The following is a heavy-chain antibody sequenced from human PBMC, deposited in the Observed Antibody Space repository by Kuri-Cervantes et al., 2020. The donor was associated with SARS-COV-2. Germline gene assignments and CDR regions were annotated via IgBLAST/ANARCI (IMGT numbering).Heavy chain of an antibody. CDR3: ARVHFYDFWSGYNDY. D-gene: IGHD3-3*01. J-gene: IGHJ4*02. Sequence: ASVKVSCKASGYTFTGYYMHWVRQAPGQGLEWMGWINPNSGSTNYAQKFQGRVTMTRDTSISTAYMELSRLRSDDTAVYYCARVHFYDFWSGYNDYWGQGTLVTVSS. CDR2: INPNSGST. V-gene: IGHV1-2*02. CDR1: GYTFTGYY.